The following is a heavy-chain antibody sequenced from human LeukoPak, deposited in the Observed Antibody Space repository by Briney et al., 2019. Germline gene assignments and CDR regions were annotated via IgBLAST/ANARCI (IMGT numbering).Heavy chain of an antibody. V-gene: IGHV4-39*07. CDR3: ARVVGAGYCTSTSCYFDC. CDR1: GGSMSSSNYF. D-gene: IGHD2-2*01. Sequence: PSETLSLTCTVSGGSMSSSNYFWGWIRQPPGKRLEWIGSMYYSGRTYYNPSLKSRVTISVDTSKNQFSLKLSSVTAADTAVYYCARVVGAGYCTSTSCYFDCWGQGTLVTVSS. J-gene: IGHJ4*02. CDR2: MYYSGRT.